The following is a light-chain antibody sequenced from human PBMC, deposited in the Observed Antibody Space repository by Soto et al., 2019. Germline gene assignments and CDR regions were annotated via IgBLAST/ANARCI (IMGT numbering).Light chain of an antibody. V-gene: IGKV3-20*01. J-gene: IGKJ1*01. CDR1: QSVRNNY. CDR2: GAS. CDR3: QQYISSPLT. Sequence: EIVLTQAPDTLSLSPGERATLSCRASQSVRNNYLAWYQQKPGQAPRLLIYGASSRATGSPDRFSGSGSGTDFTLTISRLEPEDFAVYYCQQYISSPLTFGQGTKVDIK.